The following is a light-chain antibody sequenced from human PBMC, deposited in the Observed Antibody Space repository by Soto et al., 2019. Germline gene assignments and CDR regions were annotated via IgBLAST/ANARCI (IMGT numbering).Light chain of an antibody. CDR3: QSYESSLSGSNWV. Sequence: QSVLTQPPSVSGAPGQRVTISCTGSSSNFGAGYDVHWYQQLPGTAPKLLIYANTNRPSGVPDRFSGSKSGTSASLAITGLQAEDEADYYCQSYESSLSGSNWVFGGGTKLTVL. J-gene: IGLJ3*02. V-gene: IGLV1-40*01. CDR1: SSNFGAGYD. CDR2: ANT.